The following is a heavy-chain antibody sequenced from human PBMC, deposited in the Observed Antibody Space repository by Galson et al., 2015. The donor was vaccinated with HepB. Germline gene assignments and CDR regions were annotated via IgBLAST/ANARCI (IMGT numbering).Heavy chain of an antibody. D-gene: IGHD3-22*01. CDR1: GFTFSSYA. CDR2: ISYDGSNK. CDR3: ARDWLLPDSSGYYFPDAFDI. V-gene: IGHV3-30-3*01. Sequence: SLRLSCAASGFTFSSYAMHWVRQAPGKGLEWVAVISYDGSNKYYADSVKGRFTISRDNSKNTLYLQMNSLRAEDTAVYYCARDWLLPDSSGYYFPDAFDIWGQGTMVTVSS. J-gene: IGHJ3*02.